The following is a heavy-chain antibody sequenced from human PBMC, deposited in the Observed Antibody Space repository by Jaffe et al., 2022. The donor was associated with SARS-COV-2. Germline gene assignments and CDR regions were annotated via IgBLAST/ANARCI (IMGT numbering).Heavy chain of an antibody. CDR2: IYHSGST. J-gene: IGHJ3*02. Sequence: QVRLQESGPGLVKPPETLSLTCTVSGYSITSGYYWGWIRQPPGKGLEWIASIYHSGSTYYNPSLKSRVTISVDTSKNQVSLRLRSVTAADTAVYYCARDKSPEVTTGVFDIWGQGTLVPVSS. CDR1: GYSITSGYY. CDR3: ARDKSPEVTTGVFDI. V-gene: IGHV4-38-2*02. D-gene: IGHD3-22*01.